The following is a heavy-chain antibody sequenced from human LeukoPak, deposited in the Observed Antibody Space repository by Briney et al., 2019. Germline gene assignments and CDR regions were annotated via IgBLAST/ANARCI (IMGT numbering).Heavy chain of an antibody. CDR1: GGSISSGYY. D-gene: IGHD3-16*02. Sequence: SETLSLTCTVSGGSISSGYYWGWIRQPPGKGLEWIGSIYHSGSTYYNPSLKSRVTISVDTSKNQFSLKLSSVTAADTAVYYCARHPPYDYVWGSYRSSFDYWGQGTLVTVSS. CDR2: IYHSGST. J-gene: IGHJ4*02. CDR3: ARHPPYDYVWGSYRSSFDY. V-gene: IGHV4-38-2*02.